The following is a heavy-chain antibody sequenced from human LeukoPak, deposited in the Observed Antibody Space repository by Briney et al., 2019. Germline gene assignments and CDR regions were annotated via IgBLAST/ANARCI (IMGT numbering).Heavy chain of an antibody. CDR1: GFPISSGYY. Sequence: PSETLSLTGTVSGFPISSGYYWGWIRQPPGKGLEWIGSIYHSGSTYYNPSLKSRVTISVDTSKNQFSLKLSSVTAADTAVYYCARTATYYSNYYFDYWGQGTLVTVSS. D-gene: IGHD3-22*01. V-gene: IGHV4-38-2*02. CDR2: IYHSGST. J-gene: IGHJ4*02. CDR3: ARTATYYSNYYFDY.